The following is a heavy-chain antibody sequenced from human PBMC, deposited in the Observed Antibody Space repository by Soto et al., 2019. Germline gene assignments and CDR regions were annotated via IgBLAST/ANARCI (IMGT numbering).Heavy chain of an antibody. J-gene: IGHJ4*02. CDR1: GGSISSGGYS. CDR2: IFHSGST. Sequence: SETLSLTCAVSGGSISSGGYSWNWIRQPPGKGLEWIGYIFHSGSTYYNPSLKSRVTISVDKSKNQFSLKLSSVTAADTAVYYCARAGDTVMVNFDYWGQGTLVTVSS. CDR3: ARAGDTVMVNFDY. D-gene: IGHD5-18*01. V-gene: IGHV4-30-2*01.